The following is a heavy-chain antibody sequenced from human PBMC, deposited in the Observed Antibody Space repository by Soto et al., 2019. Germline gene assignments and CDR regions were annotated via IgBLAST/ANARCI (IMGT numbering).Heavy chain of an antibody. Sequence: QLGGPLRLSCAASGFTFSSYAMSWVRQAPGKGLEWVSAISGSGGSTYYADSVKGRFTISRDNSKNTRYLQMNSLRAEDTAVYYCAKGGTYDFWSGYYTGEYYFDYWGQGTLVTVSS. V-gene: IGHV3-23*01. CDR2: ISGSGGST. CDR3: AKGGTYDFWSGYYTGEYYFDY. CDR1: GFTFSSYA. J-gene: IGHJ4*02. D-gene: IGHD3-3*01.